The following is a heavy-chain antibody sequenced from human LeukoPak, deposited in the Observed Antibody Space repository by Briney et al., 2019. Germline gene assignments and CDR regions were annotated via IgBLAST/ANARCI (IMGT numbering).Heavy chain of an antibody. CDR3: ARESTSCPSPHFCYYYMDV. V-gene: IGHV4-59*01. CDR1: GGSISSYY. Sequence: SETLSLTCTVSGGSISSYYWSWIRQPPGKGLEWIGYIYYSGSTNYNPSLKSRVTISVDTSKNQFSLKLSSVTAADTAVYYCARESTSCPSPHFCYYYMDVWGKGTTVTVSS. CDR2: IYYSGST. D-gene: IGHD2-2*01. J-gene: IGHJ6*03.